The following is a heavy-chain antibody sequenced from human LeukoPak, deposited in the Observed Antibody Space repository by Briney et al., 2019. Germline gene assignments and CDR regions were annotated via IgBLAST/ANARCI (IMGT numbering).Heavy chain of an antibody. J-gene: IGHJ4*02. D-gene: IGHD6-13*01. CDR3: ARLSNWYYFDH. CDR2: IYLSGGTT. V-gene: IGHV3-20*04. CDR1: GFTFDDYV. Sequence: RPGESLRLSCAASGFTFDDYVMRWVRQTPRKGRGWVFSIYLSGGTTTYADSVKGRFTISRDNAKNSLHLQMNSLSAEDTALYYGARLSNWYYFDHWGQGTLVTVSS.